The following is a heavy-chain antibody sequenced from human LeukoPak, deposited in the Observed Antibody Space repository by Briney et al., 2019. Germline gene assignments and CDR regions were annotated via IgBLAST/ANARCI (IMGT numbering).Heavy chain of an antibody. CDR1: GGSISSYY. J-gene: IGHJ4*02. Sequence: SETLSLTCTVSGGSISSYYWNWVRQPPGKGLEWIGYIHYTGVTNYNPSLKSRVTISVDTSKNQFSLKLSSVTAADTAVYYCARGRGYDSNWGQGTLVTVSS. CDR2: IHYTGVT. V-gene: IGHV4-59*01. CDR3: ARGRGYDSN. D-gene: IGHD5-12*01.